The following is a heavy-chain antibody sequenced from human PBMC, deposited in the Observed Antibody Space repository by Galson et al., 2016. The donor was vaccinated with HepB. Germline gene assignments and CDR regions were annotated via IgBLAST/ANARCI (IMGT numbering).Heavy chain of an antibody. CDR2: ISSDSSSI. J-gene: IGHJ6*03. CDR3: AREEYYYMDV. CDR1: GFIFSRYN. V-gene: IGHV3-48*02. Sequence: SLRLSCAASGFIFSRYNINWVRQGPGKGLEWVSYISSDSSSISYADSVKGRLTISRDNAKNLVYLQMNSLRDEDTAVYYCAREEYYYMDVWGKGTTVTVSS.